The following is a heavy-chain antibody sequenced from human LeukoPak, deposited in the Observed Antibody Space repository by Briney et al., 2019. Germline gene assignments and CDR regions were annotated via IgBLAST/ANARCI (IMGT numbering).Heavy chain of an antibody. Sequence: SVKVSCKASGGTFSSYAISWLRQPPGQGLEWMGRIIPIFGTANYAQKFQGRVTITTDESTSTAYMELSSLRSEDTAVYYCASQAVAGYPWDYWGQGTLVTVSS. CDR3: ASQAVAGYPWDY. CDR2: IIPIFGTA. D-gene: IGHD6-19*01. CDR1: GGTFSSYA. J-gene: IGHJ4*02. V-gene: IGHV1-69*05.